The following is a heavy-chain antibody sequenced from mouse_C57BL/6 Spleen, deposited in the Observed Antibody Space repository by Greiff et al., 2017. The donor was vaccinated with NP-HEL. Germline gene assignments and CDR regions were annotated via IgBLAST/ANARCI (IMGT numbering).Heavy chain of an antibody. V-gene: IGHV5-2*01. D-gene: IGHD2-4*01. CDR2: INSDGGRT. CDR3: ARHEGDYDGAWFAY. J-gene: IGHJ3*01. Sequence: EVKLMESGGGLVQPGESLKLSCESNEYEFPSHDMSWVRKTPEKRLELVAAINSDGGRTYYPATMERRFIISRDNTKKTLYLQMSSLRSEDTALYYCARHEGDYDGAWFAYWGKGTLVTVSA. CDR1: EYEFPSHD.